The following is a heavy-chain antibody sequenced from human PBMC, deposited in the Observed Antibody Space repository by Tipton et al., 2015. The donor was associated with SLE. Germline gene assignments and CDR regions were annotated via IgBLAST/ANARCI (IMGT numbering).Heavy chain of an antibody. CDR3: ARVWLNNAFDI. V-gene: IGHV4-4*07. D-gene: IGHD2/OR15-2a*01. Sequence: TLSLTCNVSGVSISSSYWSWIRQPAGKGLEWIGRIYTSGATDDNPSLKSRVTMSVDMSKNQIFLKMTSVTAADSAAYFCARVWLNNAFDIWGQGTRVTVSS. CDR1: GVSISSSY. J-gene: IGHJ3*02. CDR2: IYTSGAT.